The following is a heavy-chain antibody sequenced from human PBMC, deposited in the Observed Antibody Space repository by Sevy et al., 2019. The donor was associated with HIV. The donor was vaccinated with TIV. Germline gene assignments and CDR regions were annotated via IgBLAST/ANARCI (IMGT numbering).Heavy chain of an antibody. Sequence: GGSLRLSCAASGFTFSDHYMDWVRQAPGKGLDWVGRIRKKANGYSTEYAASGKGRFTVSRDDSKNSLSLQMNSLKSEDTAVYYCARIEMNHFVMDVWGQGTTVTVSS. CDR3: ARIEMNHFVMDV. J-gene: IGHJ6*02. CDR1: GFTFSDHY. CDR2: IRKKANGYST. V-gene: IGHV3-72*01.